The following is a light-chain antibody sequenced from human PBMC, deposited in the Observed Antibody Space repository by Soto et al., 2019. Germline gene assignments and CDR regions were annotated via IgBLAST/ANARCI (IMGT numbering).Light chain of an antibody. V-gene: IGKV1-5*03. CDR1: QSITRW. CDR2: EAS. CDR3: XXXXXXQET. Sequence: DIQMTQSPSTLSASVGDRVTITCRASQSITRWLAGYQQKPGKAPKVLIYEASSLESGDPSRFSGSGSGTEVTLNINSLEXDDXXXXXXXXXXXXQETFGQGTKVE. J-gene: IGKJ1*01.